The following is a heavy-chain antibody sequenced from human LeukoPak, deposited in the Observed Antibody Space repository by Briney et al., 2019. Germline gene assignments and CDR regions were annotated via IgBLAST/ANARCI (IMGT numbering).Heavy chain of an antibody. CDR1: GGTFSSYA. J-gene: IGHJ4*02. Sequence: ASVKVSCTASGGTFSSYAISWVRQAPGQGLEWMGGIIPIFGTANYAQKFQGRVTITADESTSTAYMELSSLRSEDTAVYYCARGGARGLYYYDSSGYYSLDYWGQGTLVTVSS. CDR3: ARGGARGLYYYDSSGYYSLDY. CDR2: IIPIFGTA. V-gene: IGHV1-69*13. D-gene: IGHD3-22*01.